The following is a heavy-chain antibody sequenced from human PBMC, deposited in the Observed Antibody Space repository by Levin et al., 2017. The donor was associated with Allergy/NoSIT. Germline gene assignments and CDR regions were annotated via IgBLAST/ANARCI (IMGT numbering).Heavy chain of an antibody. Sequence: ASETLSLTCTVSGGSINISNYYWGWIRQTPGKGLELIGTIYYSGKTYYAPSLKSRVTISVDTSKNQFSLKLTSVTAADTAVYYCTRHSYGRGRFDPWGQGTLVTVSS. J-gene: IGHJ5*02. CDR2: IYYSGKT. D-gene: IGHD3-16*01. V-gene: IGHV4-39*01. CDR1: GGSINISNYY. CDR3: TRHSYGRGRFDP.